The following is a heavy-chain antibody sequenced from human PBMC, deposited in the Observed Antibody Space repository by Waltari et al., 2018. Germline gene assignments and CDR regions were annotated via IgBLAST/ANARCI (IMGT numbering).Heavy chain of an antibody. V-gene: IGHV1-2*02. CDR3: ARVGVVVVAALSFDI. D-gene: IGHD2-15*01. Sequence: QVQLVQSGAEVKKPGASVKVSCKASGYTFTGYYMHWVRQAPGQGLEWMGWINTNSGGTNYAQKFQGRVTMTRDTSISTAYMELSRLRSDDTAVYYCARVGVVVVAALSFDIWGQGTMVTVSS. J-gene: IGHJ3*02. CDR1: GYTFTGYY. CDR2: INTNSGGT.